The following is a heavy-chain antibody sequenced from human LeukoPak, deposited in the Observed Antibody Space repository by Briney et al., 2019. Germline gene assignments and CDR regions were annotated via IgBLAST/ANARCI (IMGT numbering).Heavy chain of an antibody. CDR2: IYYSGST. CDR1: GGSISSGGYY. CDR3: ARVSGTAMIDY. V-gene: IGHV4-31*03. Sequence: SETLSLTCTVSGGSISSGGYYWSWIRQHPGKGLEWIGYIYYSGSTCYNPSLKSRVTISVDTSKNQFSLKLSSVTAADTAVYYCARVSGTAMIDYWGQGTLVTVSS. D-gene: IGHD5-18*01. J-gene: IGHJ4*02.